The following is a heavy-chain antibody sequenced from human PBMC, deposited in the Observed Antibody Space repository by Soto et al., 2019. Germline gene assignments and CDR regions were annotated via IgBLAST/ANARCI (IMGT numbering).Heavy chain of an antibody. Sequence: QVQLVQSGAEVKKPGASVKVSCKASGYTFTSYYMHWVRQAPGQGLEWMGGIIPIFGTANYAQKFQGRVTITADESTSTAYMELSSLRSEDTAVYYCARGSNYYDSSGYYTYWYFDLWGRGTLVTVSS. D-gene: IGHD3-22*01. CDR2: IIPIFGTA. J-gene: IGHJ2*01. CDR1: GYTFTSYY. CDR3: ARGSNYYDSSGYYTYWYFDL. V-gene: IGHV1-69*01.